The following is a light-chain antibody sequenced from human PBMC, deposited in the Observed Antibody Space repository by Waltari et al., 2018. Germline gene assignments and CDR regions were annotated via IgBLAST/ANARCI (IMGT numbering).Light chain of an antibody. CDR2: DVS. J-gene: IGLJ2*01. CDR1: SSDVGGYNY. CDR3: SSYTSSSTLV. V-gene: IGLV2-14*01. Sequence: QSALPQPASVSGSPGQSITISSTGSSSDVGGYNYVSWYQPHHGKAPKLMIYDVSKRPSGVSNRFAGSKSGNTASLTISGLQAEDEADYYCSSYTSSSTLVFGGGTKLTVL.